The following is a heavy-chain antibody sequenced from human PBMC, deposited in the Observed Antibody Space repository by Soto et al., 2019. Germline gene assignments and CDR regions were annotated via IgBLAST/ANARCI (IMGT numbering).Heavy chain of an antibody. Sequence: QVQLQESGPGLVKPSETLSLTCTVSGGSISSYYWSWIRQPPGKGLEWIGYIYYSGSTNYNPSLTSRVTISVDTSKNQFSLKLSSVTAADTAVYYCARSQKTYYDILTGYPNPYYLSRWGQGTLVTVSS. CDR2: IYYSGST. J-gene: IGHJ4*02. CDR3: ARSQKTYYDILTGYPNPYYLSR. V-gene: IGHV4-59*08. CDR1: GGSISSYY. D-gene: IGHD3-9*01.